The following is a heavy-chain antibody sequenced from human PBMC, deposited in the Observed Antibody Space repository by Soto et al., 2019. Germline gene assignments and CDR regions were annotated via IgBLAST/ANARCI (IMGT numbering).Heavy chain of an antibody. V-gene: IGHV1-18*01. D-gene: IGHD7-27*01. CDR1: GHTFTTYG. CDR2: ISGYNGYI. CDR3: ARDVDNSGYYYYGMDV. J-gene: IGHJ6*02. Sequence: ASVKVSCKASGHTFTTYGISWVRQAPGQGLEWMGWISGYNGYINYAQKFQGRVTMTTDTSTTTAYMELRSLRSDDTAVYYCARDVDNSGYYYYGMDVWGQGTEVTV.